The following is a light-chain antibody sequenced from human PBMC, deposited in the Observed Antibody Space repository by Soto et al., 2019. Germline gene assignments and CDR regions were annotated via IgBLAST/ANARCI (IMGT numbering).Light chain of an antibody. J-gene: IGKJ1*01. CDR2: GAS. V-gene: IGKV3-15*01. Sequence: EIVMTQSPATLSVSPGERATLSCRASQSVFDNLAWYQQKPDQAPGLLIYGASTRATGIPARFSGSGSGTEFTLTISSLQSEDFAVYYCQQYNDWPRTFGQGTKVEIK. CDR3: QQYNDWPRT. CDR1: QSVFDN.